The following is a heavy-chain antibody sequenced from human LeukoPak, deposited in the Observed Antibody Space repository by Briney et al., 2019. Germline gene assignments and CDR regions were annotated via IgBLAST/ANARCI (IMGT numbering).Heavy chain of an antibody. CDR3: AKDFGYSSGWTSDY. J-gene: IGHJ4*02. V-gene: IGHV3-23*01. CDR2: ICSSGGGGHT. Sequence: WGTLRLSCTASGFTFSSYAMTWVRQAPGKGLEWVAAICSSGGGGHTYYAASVKGRFTISRDNSENTLYLQMNSLRAEDTAVYYGAKDFGYSSGWTSDYWGQGTLVTVSS. CDR1: GFTFSSYA. D-gene: IGHD6-19*01.